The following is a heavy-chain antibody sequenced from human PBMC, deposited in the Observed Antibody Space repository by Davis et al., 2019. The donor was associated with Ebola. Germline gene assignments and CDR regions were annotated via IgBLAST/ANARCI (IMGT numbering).Heavy chain of an antibody. CDR2: IDNRSKII. D-gene: IGHD7-27*01. CDR3: AYLGTFDY. Sequence: AGSLRLSCEVSGFSFRNYGMHCVRQAPGKGLQWVAYIDNRSKIISYTDSVEGRFTISRDNTKNSLVLQMNSLRGEDTAVYYCAYLGTFDYWGQGTLVTVSS. CDR1: GFSFRNYG. V-gene: IGHV3-48*04. J-gene: IGHJ4*02.